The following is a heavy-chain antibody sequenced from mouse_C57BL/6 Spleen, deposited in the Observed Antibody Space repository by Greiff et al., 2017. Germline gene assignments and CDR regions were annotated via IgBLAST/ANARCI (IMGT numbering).Heavy chain of an antibody. V-gene: IGHV1-74*01. D-gene: IGHD1-1*01. CDR2: IHPSDSDT. CDR3: AIPITTVVDYWYFDV. J-gene: IGHJ1*03. CDR1: GYTFTSYW. Sequence: QVQLKQPGAELVKPGASVKVSCKASGYTFTSYWMHWVKQRPGQGLEWIGRIHPSDSDTNYNQKFKGKATLTVDKSSSTAYMQLSSLTSEDSAVYYCAIPITTVVDYWYFDVWGTGTTVTVSS.